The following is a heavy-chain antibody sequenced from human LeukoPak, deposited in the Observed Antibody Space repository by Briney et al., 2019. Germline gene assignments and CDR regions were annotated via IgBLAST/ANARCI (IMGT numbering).Heavy chain of an antibody. J-gene: IGHJ4*02. CDR1: GYTFNVYD. Sequence: RASVKVSCKASGYTFNVYDPNWVRQATGQGLEWMGWMNPNSGNTGYAQKFQGRVTMTRDTSISTAYMDLSSLTSEDTAVYYCGRVEFNGGYSHVYWGQGTLVTVSS. CDR3: GRVEFNGGYSHVY. CDR2: MNPNSGNT. V-gene: IGHV1-8*01. D-gene: IGHD5-12*01.